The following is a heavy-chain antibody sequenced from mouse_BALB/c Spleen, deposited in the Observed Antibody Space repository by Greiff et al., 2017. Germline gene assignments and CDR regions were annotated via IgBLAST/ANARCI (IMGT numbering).Heavy chain of an antibody. D-gene: IGHD1-1*01. J-gene: IGHJ2*01. CDR3: ARVYGSISFFDY. V-gene: IGHV2-9*02. CDR2: IWAGGST. CDR1: GFSLTSYG. Sequence: VKLVESGPGLVAPSQSLSITCTVSGFSLTSYGVHWVRQPPGKGLEWLGVIWAGGSTNYNSALMSRLSISKDNSKSQVFLKMNSLQTDDTAMYYCARVYGSISFFDYWGQGTTLTVSS.